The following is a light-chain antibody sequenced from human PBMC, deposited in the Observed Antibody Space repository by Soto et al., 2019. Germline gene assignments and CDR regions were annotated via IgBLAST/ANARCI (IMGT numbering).Light chain of an antibody. CDR1: SSNIGDNY. CDR3: GTWDSSLSAGV. Sequence: QSVLTQPPSVSAAPGQKVTISCSGSSSNIGDNYVSWYQQLPGTAPKLLIYENNKRPSGIPDRLSSSKYGTSATLGITGLQSGDEADYYRGTWDSSLSAGVFGTGTKVTVL. V-gene: IGLV1-51*02. J-gene: IGLJ1*01. CDR2: ENN.